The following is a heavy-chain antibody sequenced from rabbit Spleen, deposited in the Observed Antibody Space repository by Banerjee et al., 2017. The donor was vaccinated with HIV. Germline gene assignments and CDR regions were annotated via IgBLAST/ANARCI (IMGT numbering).Heavy chain of an antibody. Sequence: QLEESAGGLVQPGGSLKLSCKASGFTLSSYYMNWVRQAPGKGLEWIGYIDPVFGITYYANWVNGRFSISRENAQNTVFLQMTSLTAADTATYSCARDGAGGSYFALWGQGTLVTVS. CDR2: IDPVFGIT. D-gene: IGHD8-1*01. V-gene: IGHV1S7*01. CDR1: GFTLSSYY. CDR3: ARDGAGGSYFAL. J-gene: IGHJ3*01.